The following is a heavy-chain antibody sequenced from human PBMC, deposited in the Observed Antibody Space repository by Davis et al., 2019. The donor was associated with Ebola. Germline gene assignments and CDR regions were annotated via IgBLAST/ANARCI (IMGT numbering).Heavy chain of an antibody. D-gene: IGHD2-2*01. V-gene: IGHV4-34*01. CDR1: GGSFSGYY. J-gene: IGHJ4*02. Sequence: PGGSLRLSCAVYGGSFSGYYWSWIRQPPGKGLEWIGEINHSGSTNYNPSLKSRVTISVDTSKNQFSLKLSSVTAADTAVYYCARVGYCSSTSCPDYWGQGTLVTVSS. CDR2: INHSGST. CDR3: ARVGYCSSTSCPDY.